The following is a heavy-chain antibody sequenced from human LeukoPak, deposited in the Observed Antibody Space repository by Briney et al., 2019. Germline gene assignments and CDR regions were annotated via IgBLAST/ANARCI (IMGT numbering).Heavy chain of an antibody. CDR3: ARALGSYGSGSYPTPHMD. Sequence: PSVTLSLIRTVSVGSISSYYWSWIRRPRGKGWEWSGYIYYSGRTNYNPSLKSRVTISVDTSKNQDSLKLSSVTAADTAVYYCARALGSYGSGSYPTPHMDWGQGTLVTVSS. V-gene: IGHV4-59*07. D-gene: IGHD3-10*01. CDR1: VGSISSYY. CDR2: IYYSGRT. J-gene: IGHJ4*02.